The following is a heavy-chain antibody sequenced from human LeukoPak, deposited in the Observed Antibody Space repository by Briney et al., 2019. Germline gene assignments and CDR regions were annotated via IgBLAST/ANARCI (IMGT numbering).Heavy chain of an antibody. CDR3: ARDLSIVVVPASWFDP. Sequence: PGGSLRLSCATSGFTFSSYAMSWVRQAPGKGLEWVSAISGSGGSTYYADSVKGRFTISRDNSKNTLYLQMNSLRAEDTAVYYCARDLSIVVVPASWFDPWGQGTLVTVSS. J-gene: IGHJ5*02. CDR2: ISGSGGST. D-gene: IGHD2-2*01. CDR1: GFTFSSYA. V-gene: IGHV3-23*01.